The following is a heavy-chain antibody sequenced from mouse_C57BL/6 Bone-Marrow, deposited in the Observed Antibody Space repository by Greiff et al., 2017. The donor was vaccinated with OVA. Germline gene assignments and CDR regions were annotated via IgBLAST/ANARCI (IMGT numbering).Heavy chain of an antibody. CDR3: ARRSTWLRRRGYAMDY. D-gene: IGHD2-2*01. Sequence: QVQLQQPGAELVKPGASVKLSCKASGYTFTSYWMQWVKQRPGQGLEWIGEIDPSDSYTNYNQKVKGKATLTVDTSSSTAYMQLSSLTSEDSAVYYWARRSTWLRRRGYAMDYWGQGTSVTVSS. V-gene: IGHV1-50*01. CDR2: IDPSDSYT. J-gene: IGHJ4*01. CDR1: GYTFTSYW.